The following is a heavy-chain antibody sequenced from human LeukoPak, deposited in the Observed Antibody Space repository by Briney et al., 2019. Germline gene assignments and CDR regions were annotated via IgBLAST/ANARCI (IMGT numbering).Heavy chain of an antibody. D-gene: IGHD1-26*01. CDR2: ISGGGGNT. Sequence: GGSLRLSCAVSKFALSSYAMSWVPQAPGKGLEWVSAISGGGGNTYYADSVKGRFTISRDNSKNTLYLQKNSLRAEDTAVYYCGKNRYSGSLSPFDIWGQGTMVTVSS. CDR1: KFALSSYA. CDR3: GKNRYSGSLSPFDI. V-gene: IGHV3-23*01. J-gene: IGHJ3*02.